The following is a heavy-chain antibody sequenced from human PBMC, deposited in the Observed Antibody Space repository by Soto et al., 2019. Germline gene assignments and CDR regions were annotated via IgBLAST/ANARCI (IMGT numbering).Heavy chain of an antibody. CDR2: IYYSGST. Sequence: PSETLSLTCTVSGGSISSGGYYWSWIRQHPGKGLEWIGYIYYSGSTYYNPSLKSRVTISVDTSKNQFSLKLSSVTAADTAVYYCARDYPISTHYYGMDVWGQGTTVTVSS. CDR1: GGSISSGGYY. V-gene: IGHV4-31*03. D-gene: IGHD2-2*01. CDR3: ARDYPISTHYYGMDV. J-gene: IGHJ6*02.